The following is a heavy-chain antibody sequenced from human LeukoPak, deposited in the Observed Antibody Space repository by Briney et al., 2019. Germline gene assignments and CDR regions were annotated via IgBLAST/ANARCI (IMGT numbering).Heavy chain of an antibody. D-gene: IGHD3-16*02. J-gene: IGHJ4*02. CDR3: AKGAGEVYDYVWGSYRYTIKYYFDY. V-gene: IGHV3-11*01. CDR2: ISSSGSTI. Sequence: KPGGSLRLSCAASGFTFSDYYMSWIRQAPGKGLEWVSYISSSGSTIYYADSVKGRFTISRDNSKNTLYLQMNSLRAEDTAVYYCAKGAGEVYDYVWGSYRYTIKYYFDYWGQGTLVTVSS. CDR1: GFTFSDYY.